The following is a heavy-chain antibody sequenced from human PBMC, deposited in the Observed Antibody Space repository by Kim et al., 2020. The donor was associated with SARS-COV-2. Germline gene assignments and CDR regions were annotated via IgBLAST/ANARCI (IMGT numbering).Heavy chain of an antibody. CDR1: GFTFSSYW. J-gene: IGHJ4*02. V-gene: IGHV3-7*01. CDR2: IKQDGSEK. D-gene: IGHD3-10*01. Sequence: GGSLRLSCAASGFTFSSYWMSWVRQAPGKGLEWVANIKQDGSEKYYVDSVKGRCTISRDNAKNSLYLQMNSLRAEDTAVYYCARWYYYGSGSLPFDYWGQGTLVTVSS. CDR3: ARWYYYGSGSLPFDY.